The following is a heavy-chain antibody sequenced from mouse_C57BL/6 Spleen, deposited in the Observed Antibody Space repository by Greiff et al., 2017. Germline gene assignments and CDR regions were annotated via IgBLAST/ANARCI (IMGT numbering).Heavy chain of an antibody. CDR3: ARSDDYDRAFDY. J-gene: IGHJ2*01. CDR1: GYTFTSYW. Sequence: VQLQQPGAELVKPGASVKLSCKASGYTFTSYWMPWVKQRPGQGLEWIGEIDPSDSYTNYNQKFKGKATLTVDTSSSTAYMQLSSLTSEDSAVYYCARSDDYDRAFDYWGQGTTLTVSS. CDR2: IDPSDSYT. D-gene: IGHD2-4*01. V-gene: IGHV1-50*01.